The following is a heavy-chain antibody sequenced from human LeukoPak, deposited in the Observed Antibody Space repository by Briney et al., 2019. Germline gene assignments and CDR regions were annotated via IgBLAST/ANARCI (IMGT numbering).Heavy chain of an antibody. J-gene: IGHJ4*02. Sequence: SETVSLPCTVSGGSISSGGYYWSWIRQHPGKDLEWIGYIYYSGSTYYNPSLKSRVTISVDTSKNQFSLKLSSVTAADTAVYYCARGGEYYDFWSGYYFDYWGQGTLVPASS. D-gene: IGHD3-3*01. CDR2: IYYSGST. V-gene: IGHV4-31*03. CDR3: ARGGEYYDFWSGYYFDY. CDR1: GGSISSGGYY.